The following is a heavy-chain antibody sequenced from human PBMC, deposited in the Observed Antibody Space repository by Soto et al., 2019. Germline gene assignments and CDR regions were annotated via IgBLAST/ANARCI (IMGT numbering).Heavy chain of an antibody. CDR1: GYTFTSYG. CDR3: ARDHPPYCGGDCSFGY. CDR2: ISAYNGNT. V-gene: IGHV1-18*01. Sequence: VASVKVSCKASGYTFTSYGISWVRQAPGQGLEWMGWISAYNGNTNYAQKLQGRVTMTTDTSTSTAYMELRSLRSDDTAVYYCARDHPPYCGGDCSFGYWGQGTLVTVSS. D-gene: IGHD2-21*02. J-gene: IGHJ4*02.